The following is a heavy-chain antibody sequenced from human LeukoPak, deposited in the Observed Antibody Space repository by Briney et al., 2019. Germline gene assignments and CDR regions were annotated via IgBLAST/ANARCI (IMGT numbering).Heavy chain of an antibody. CDR1: GFTFGEYA. V-gene: IGHV3-49*03. J-gene: IGHJ4*02. CDR2: IRSKAYGGTT. D-gene: IGHD3-10*01. Sequence: PGGSLRLSCTASGFTFGEYAMSWFRQAPGRGLEWGGFIRSKAYGGTTEYAASVKGRFTISRDDSKSIAYLQMNSLKTEDTAVYYCTRPYYGSGSYYDYFDYWGQGTLVTVSS. CDR3: TRPYYGSGSYYDYFDY.